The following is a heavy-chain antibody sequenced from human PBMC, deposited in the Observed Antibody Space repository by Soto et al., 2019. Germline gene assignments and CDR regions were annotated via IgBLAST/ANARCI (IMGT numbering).Heavy chain of an antibody. D-gene: IGHD3-16*01. V-gene: IGHV1-69*06. CDR2: IIPIFGTA. CDR1: GGTFSSYA. J-gene: IGHJ5*02. CDR3: ASSPRVITILYNWFDP. Sequence: GASVKVSCKASGGTFSSYAISWVRQAPGQGLEWMGGIIPIFGTANYAQKFQGRVTITADKSTSTAYMELSSLRSEDTAVYYCASSPRVITILYNWFDPWGQGTLVTVSS.